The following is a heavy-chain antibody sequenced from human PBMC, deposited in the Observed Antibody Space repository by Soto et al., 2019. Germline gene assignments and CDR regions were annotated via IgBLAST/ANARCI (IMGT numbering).Heavy chain of an antibody. J-gene: IGHJ5*02. Sequence: SETLSLTCAVSGGSISSLGYYWSWIRQDPGKGLEWIGLIFHSGNMDYNPSLQSRVTMSVDTSKNQFSLKLSSVTAADTAVYYCAREERFSHWLDPWGQGTLVTVSS. V-gene: IGHV4-31*11. CDR3: AREERFSHWLDP. CDR2: IFHSGNM. CDR1: GGSISSLGYY.